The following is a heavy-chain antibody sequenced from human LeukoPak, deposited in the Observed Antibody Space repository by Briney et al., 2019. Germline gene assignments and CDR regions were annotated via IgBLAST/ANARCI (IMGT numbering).Heavy chain of an antibody. Sequence: GGSLRLSCAASGFTLSSYAMHWVRQAPGKGLEWVAVTSYDGSNKYYADSVKGRFTISRDNSKNTLYLQMNSLRAEDTAVYYCARVPVYCGGDCYLDAFDIWGQGTMVTVSS. CDR3: ARVPVYCGGDCYLDAFDI. CDR1: GFTLSSYA. J-gene: IGHJ3*02. CDR2: TSYDGSNK. D-gene: IGHD2-21*02. V-gene: IGHV3-30-3*01.